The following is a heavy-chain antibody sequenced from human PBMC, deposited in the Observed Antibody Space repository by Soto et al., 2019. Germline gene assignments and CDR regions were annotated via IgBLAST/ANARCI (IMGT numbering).Heavy chain of an antibody. Sequence: QVQLQESGPGLVKPSETLSLTCTVSGGSISSYYWNWIRQPPGKGLEWIGYIYYSGSTNYNPSLKSRVTISVDTSKNQFSLKLSSVTAADTAVYYCARRYAGNFDYWGQGTLVTVSS. J-gene: IGHJ4*02. CDR1: GGSISSYY. V-gene: IGHV4-59*01. CDR3: ARRYAGNFDY. CDR2: IYYSGST. D-gene: IGHD2-8*01.